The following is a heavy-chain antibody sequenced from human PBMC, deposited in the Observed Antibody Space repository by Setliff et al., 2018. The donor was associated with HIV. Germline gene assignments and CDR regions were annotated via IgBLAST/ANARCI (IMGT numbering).Heavy chain of an antibody. J-gene: IGHJ4*02. Sequence: ASVKVSCKASGYTFTSYDINWVRQATGQGLEWMGWMNPNSGNTGYAQKFQGRVTITRNTSISTAYLELSSLRSEDTALYYCARTHRVVIYQNPLIYYFDYWGQGTLVTVPQ. CDR3: ARTHRVVIYQNPLIYYFDY. D-gene: IGHD3-3*01. V-gene: IGHV1-8*03. CDR2: MNPNSGNT. CDR1: GYTFTSYD.